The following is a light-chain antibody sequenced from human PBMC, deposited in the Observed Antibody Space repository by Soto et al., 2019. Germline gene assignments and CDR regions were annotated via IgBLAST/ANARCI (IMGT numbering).Light chain of an antibody. CDR1: QSVSSSY. J-gene: IGKJ5*01. V-gene: IGKV3-20*01. CDR2: GAS. Sequence: ELVLTQSPGTLSLSPGERSTLSCRASQSVSSSYLAWYRQNTGQAPRLLIYGASNRATGIPDRFRGSGSGTDFTLTISRLQPEDFATYYCQQFKSYPITFGQGTRLEIK. CDR3: QQFKSYPIT.